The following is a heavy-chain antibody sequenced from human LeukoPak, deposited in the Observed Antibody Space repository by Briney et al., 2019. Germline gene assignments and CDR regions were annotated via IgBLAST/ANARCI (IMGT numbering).Heavy chain of an antibody. V-gene: IGHV1-8*01. CDR3: ARGGGIAAAGTDAFDI. Sequence: ASVKVSCKXSGYTFTSYDINWVRQATGQGLERMGWMNPNSGNTGYAQKFQGRVTMTRNTSISTAYMELSSLRSEDTAVYYCARGGGIAAAGTDAFDIWGQGTMVTVSS. CDR2: MNPNSGNT. J-gene: IGHJ3*02. CDR1: GYTFTSYD. D-gene: IGHD6-13*01.